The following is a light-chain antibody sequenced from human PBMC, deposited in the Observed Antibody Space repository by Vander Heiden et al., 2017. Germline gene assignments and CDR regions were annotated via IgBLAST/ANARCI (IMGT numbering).Light chain of an antibody. CDR1: QSISSY. J-gene: IGKJ4*01. V-gene: IGKV1-39*01. Sequence: DIQMTQSPSSLSASVGDRVTITCRASQSISSYLNWYQQKQGKAPKLLIYDASSLQSGVPSRFCGSGSGTDFTLTISSRQPEDFATYYCQQRDSTPLTFGGGTKVEIK. CDR2: DAS. CDR3: QQRDSTPLT.